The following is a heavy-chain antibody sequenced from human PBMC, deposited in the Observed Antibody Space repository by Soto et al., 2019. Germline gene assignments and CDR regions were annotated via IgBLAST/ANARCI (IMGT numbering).Heavy chain of an antibody. CDR3: ARHNYGSGSTYFDY. Sequence: SETLSLTCTVSGGSISSYYWSWIRQPPGKGLEWIGYIYYSGSTNYNPSHKSRVTKSVDTSKNQFSLKLNSMTAADTAVYYCARHNYGSGSTYFDYWGQGTLVTVSS. J-gene: IGHJ4*02. CDR1: GGSISSYY. CDR2: IYYSGST. D-gene: IGHD3-10*01. V-gene: IGHV4-59*08.